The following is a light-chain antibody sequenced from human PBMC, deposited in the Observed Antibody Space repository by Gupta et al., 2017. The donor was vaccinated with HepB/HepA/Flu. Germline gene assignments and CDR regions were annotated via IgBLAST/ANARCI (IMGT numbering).Light chain of an antibody. V-gene: IGKV1-16*01. CDR2: ASS. Sequence: QMTQPPSSLSASVGDRVTITCRASQAIGTYLAWFQHTPGKAPKSLNYASSSLQSGVPSRCSGAGSGKDFTLTIRRLQAEDVATYYCQNYVSHPWTFGQGTRLEIK. CDR3: QNYVSHPWT. CDR1: QAIGTY. J-gene: IGKJ5*01.